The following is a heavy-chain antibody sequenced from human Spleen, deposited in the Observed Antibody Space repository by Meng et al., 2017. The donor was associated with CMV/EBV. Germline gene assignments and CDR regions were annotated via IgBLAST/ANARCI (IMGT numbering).Heavy chain of an antibody. J-gene: IGHJ4*02. CDR1: GFTFSSYW. CDR2: IKSDGRTV. D-gene: IGHD3-3*01. Sequence: GESLKISCAASGFTFSSYWMSWVRQAPGKGLVWVSGIKSDGRTVNHADAVRGRFTISTDSAKKTVHLQMNSLRAEDTAIYYCVRVDYWSGSDYWGQGAWVTVSS. CDR3: VRVDYWSGSDY. V-gene: IGHV3-74*01.